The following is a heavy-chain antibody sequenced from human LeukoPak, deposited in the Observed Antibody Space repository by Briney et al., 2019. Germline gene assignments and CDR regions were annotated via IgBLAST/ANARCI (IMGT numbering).Heavy chain of an antibody. Sequence: GGSLRLSCAASGFTFSSYAMHWVRQAPGKGLEWVAVISYDGSNKYYADSVKGRFTISRDNSKNTLYLQMNSLRAEDTAVYYCAREGFGELSLYYYYYMDVWGKGTTVTVSS. CDR3: AREGFGELSLYYYYYMDV. CDR1: GFTFSSYA. J-gene: IGHJ6*03. V-gene: IGHV3-30*04. D-gene: IGHD3-10*01. CDR2: ISYDGSNK.